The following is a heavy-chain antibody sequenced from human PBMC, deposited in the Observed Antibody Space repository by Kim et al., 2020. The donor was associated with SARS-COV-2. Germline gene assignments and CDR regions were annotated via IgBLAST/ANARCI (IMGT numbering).Heavy chain of an antibody. Sequence: ASVKVSCRASGYTFTGYYIHWVRQAPGQGLEWMGRIHPNSGGTIYAQKFQGRVTMTRDTSISTAYMELSSLISDDTAVYYCTKSLGTNADNWFDPWGQGTLVTVPS. CDR3: TKSLGTNADNWFDP. D-gene: IGHD1-1*01. CDR2: IHPNSGGT. J-gene: IGHJ5*02. CDR1: GYTFTGYY. V-gene: IGHV1-2*06.